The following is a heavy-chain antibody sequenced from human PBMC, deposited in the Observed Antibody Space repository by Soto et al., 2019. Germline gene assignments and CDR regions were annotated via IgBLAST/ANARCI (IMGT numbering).Heavy chain of an antibody. V-gene: IGHV1-69*01. J-gene: IGHJ4*02. D-gene: IGHD2-2*01. Sequence: QVQLVQSGAEVKKPGSSVKVSCKASGGTFSSYAISWVRQAPGHGLEWMGGFIPIFGTANYAQKFQGRVTITADESTSTAYMELSSLRSEDTAVYYCARSGARGSSTSSVDYWGQGTLVTVSS. CDR1: GGTFSSYA. CDR2: FIPIFGTA. CDR3: ARSGARGSSTSSVDY.